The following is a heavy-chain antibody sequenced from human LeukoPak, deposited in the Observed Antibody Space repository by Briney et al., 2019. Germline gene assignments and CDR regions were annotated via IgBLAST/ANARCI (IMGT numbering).Heavy chain of an antibody. CDR3: AELGITMIGGV. Sequence: PGGSLRLSCAASGFTFSSYSMNWVRQAPGKGLEWVSSISSSSDYIYYADSVKGRFTISRDNAKNSLYLQMNSLRAEDTAVYYCAELGITMIGGVWGKGTTVTISS. J-gene: IGHJ6*04. CDR2: ISSSSDYI. D-gene: IGHD3-10*02. CDR1: GFTFSSYS. V-gene: IGHV3-21*01.